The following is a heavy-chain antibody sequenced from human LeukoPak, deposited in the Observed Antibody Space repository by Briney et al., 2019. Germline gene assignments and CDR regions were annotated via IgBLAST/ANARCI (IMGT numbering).Heavy chain of an antibody. V-gene: IGHV4-30-4*01. CDR2: IYYSEST. J-gene: IGHJ4*02. CDR3: ARVTRWAGLDF. CDR1: GGSISSGDKY. D-gene: IGHD2-21*02. Sequence: PSETLSLTCNVSGGSISSGDKYWSWIRQPPGKGLGWIGYIYYSESTYYNPSLKSRLTISVDTSENRFSLHLTSVTAADTAVYFCARVTRWAGLDFWGQGTLVTVSS.